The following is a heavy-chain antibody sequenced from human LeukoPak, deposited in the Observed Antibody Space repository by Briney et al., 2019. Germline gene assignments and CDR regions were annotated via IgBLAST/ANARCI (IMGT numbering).Heavy chain of an antibody. J-gene: IGHJ4*02. D-gene: IGHD2-2*02. CDR1: GFTFSSSA. Sequence: GGSLRLSCAASGFTFSSSAMSWVRQVPGKGLEWVSGISASGGSTYYADSVKGRFTISRDNSKNTLYLQMNSLRAEDTAVYYCAKHTPGFSWWGQGTLVTVSS. CDR2: ISASGGST. V-gene: IGHV3-23*01. CDR3: AKHTPGFSW.